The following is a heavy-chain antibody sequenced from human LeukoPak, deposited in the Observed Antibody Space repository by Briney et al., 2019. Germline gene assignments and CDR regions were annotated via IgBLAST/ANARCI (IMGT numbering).Heavy chain of an antibody. CDR1: GFTFSSYS. CDR2: ISSTSSYI. V-gene: IGHV3-21*01. J-gene: IGHJ5*02. Sequence: PGGSLRLSCVASGFTFSSYSMNWVREAPGKGLEWVSSISSTSSYIYYADSVKGRFTISRDNAKNSLYLQMNSLRAEDTAVYYCARDLYSSSWTLFKGFDPWGQGTLVTVSS. D-gene: IGHD6-13*01. CDR3: ARDLYSSSWTLFKGFDP.